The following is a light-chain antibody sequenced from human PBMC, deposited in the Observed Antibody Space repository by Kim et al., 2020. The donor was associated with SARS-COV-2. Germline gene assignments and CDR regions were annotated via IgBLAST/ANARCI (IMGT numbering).Light chain of an antibody. CDR1: SLRNSY. CDR3: NSRDSSGNHVI. CDR2: GEN. V-gene: IGLV3-19*01. Sequence: SSELTQDPAVSVALGQTVRITCQGDSLRNSYATWNQQKPGQAPRLVFFGENNRPSGIPDRFSGSSSGNTASLTITGAQAEDEAVYYCNSRDSSGNHVIFGGGTQLTVL. J-gene: IGLJ2*01.